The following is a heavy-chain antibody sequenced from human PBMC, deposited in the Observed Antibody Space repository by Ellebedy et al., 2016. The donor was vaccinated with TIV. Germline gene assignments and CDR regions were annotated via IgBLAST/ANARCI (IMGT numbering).Heavy chain of an antibody. CDR2: TYSGGKI. J-gene: IGHJ4*02. CDR3: ARDYTAYSSGV. Sequence: GESLKISCAASGFIVSGSSLNWVRQAPGKGLEWVSITYSGGKINYADSVKGRFTVSRDSSKNTLYLQMNSLRAEDTAVYYCARDYTAYSSGVWGQGTLVTVSS. CDR1: GFIVSGSS. V-gene: IGHV3-53*01. D-gene: IGHD6-19*01.